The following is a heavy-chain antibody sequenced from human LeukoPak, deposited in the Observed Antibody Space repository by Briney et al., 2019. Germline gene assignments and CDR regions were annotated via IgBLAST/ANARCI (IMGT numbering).Heavy chain of an antibody. Sequence: GAPVKVSCKSSGFTFTDEYIHWVRQAPGQGLEWMGWINPYSGAINYAQKFQGRVTLTRDTSISTAYMELSRLTSGDTAVYYCARDPKSQLLLDYWGQGTLVTVSS. CDR1: GFTFTDEY. J-gene: IGHJ4*02. CDR2: INPYSGAI. V-gene: IGHV1-2*02. D-gene: IGHD2-2*01. CDR3: ARDPKSQLLLDY.